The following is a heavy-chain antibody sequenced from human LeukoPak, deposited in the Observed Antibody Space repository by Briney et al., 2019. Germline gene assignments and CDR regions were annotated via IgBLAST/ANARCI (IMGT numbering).Heavy chain of an antibody. Sequence: GGSLRLSCAGSGFTIGSYWMSWVRQAPGKGLEWVANIRQDGSEKYYVDSAKGRLTISRDNAKNSLYLQMNSLRAEDTGIYYCARAGYYGDDAFDLWGQGTMVTVSS. CDR1: GFTIGSYW. CDR3: ARAGYYGDDAFDL. J-gene: IGHJ3*01. V-gene: IGHV3-7*01. D-gene: IGHD2/OR15-2a*01. CDR2: IRQDGSEK.